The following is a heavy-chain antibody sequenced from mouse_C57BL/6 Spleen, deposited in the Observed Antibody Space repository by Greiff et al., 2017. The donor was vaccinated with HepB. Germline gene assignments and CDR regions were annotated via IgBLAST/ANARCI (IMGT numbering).Heavy chain of an antibody. D-gene: IGHD4-1*01. CDR3: ARQNWDDYAMDY. CDR1: GFTFSDYY. V-gene: IGHV5-12*01. J-gene: IGHJ4*01. CDR2: ISNGGGST. Sequence: EVQLVESGGGLVQPGGSLKLSCAASGFTFSDYYMYWVRQTPEKRLEWVAYISNGGGSTYYPDTVKGRFTISRDNAKNTLYLQLSRLKSEDTAMYYCARQNWDDYAMDYWGQGTSVTVSS.